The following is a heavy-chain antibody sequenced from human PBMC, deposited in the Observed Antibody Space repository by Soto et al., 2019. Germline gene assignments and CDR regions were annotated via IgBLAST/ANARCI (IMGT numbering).Heavy chain of an antibody. CDR1: GFTFSTYW. CDR3: AREEAGSRYSQH. D-gene: IGHD3-10*01. V-gene: IGHV3-74*01. J-gene: IGHJ1*01. CDR2: INSDGSST. Sequence: EVQLVESGGGLVQPGGSLRLSCAASGFTFSTYWMHWVRQAPGKGLVWVSRINSDGSSTSYADSVKGRFTISRDNAKNTLDLQMNSLRAEDTAVYYCAREEAGSRYSQHWGQGTLVTVSS.